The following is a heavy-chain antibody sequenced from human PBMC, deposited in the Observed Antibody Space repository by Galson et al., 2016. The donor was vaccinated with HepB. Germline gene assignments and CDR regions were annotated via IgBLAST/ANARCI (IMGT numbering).Heavy chain of an antibody. CDR2: IRNKRNNYIT. D-gene: IGHD2-8*01. V-gene: IGHV3-72*01. Sequence: SLRLSCAGSGFSFSDHYMDWVRQAPGKGLEWVGRIRNKRNNYITEYAAPVIGRFTISRDDSRNSVDLQMNTLKTEDTAVDYCATMANGADSDWGQGTLVTVRS. CDR1: GFSFSDHY. CDR3: ATMANGADSD. J-gene: IGHJ4*02.